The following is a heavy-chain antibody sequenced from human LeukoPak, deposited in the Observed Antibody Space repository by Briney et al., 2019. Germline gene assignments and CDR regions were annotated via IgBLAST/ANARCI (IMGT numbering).Heavy chain of an antibody. CDR2: IYYSGNT. D-gene: IGHD3-22*01. Sequence: SXTLSLTCTVSGGSISSYYWSWIRQPPGKGLEWIGYIYYSGNTNYNPSLKSRVIISVDTSKNQFSLKLSSVTAADTAVYYCARDSSGYSPSFDYWGQGTLVTVSS. V-gene: IGHV4-59*01. J-gene: IGHJ4*02. CDR1: GGSISSYY. CDR3: ARDSSGYSPSFDY.